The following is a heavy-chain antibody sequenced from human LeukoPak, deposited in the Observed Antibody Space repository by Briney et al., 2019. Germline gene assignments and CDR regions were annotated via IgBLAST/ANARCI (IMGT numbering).Heavy chain of an antibody. CDR2: INRDGSST. CDR3: ARVGDYVWGSPSTYYYYMDV. J-gene: IGHJ6*03. D-gene: IGHD3-16*01. CDR1: GIIFSNYW. Sequence: GGSLRLSCAASGIIFSNYWMHWVRQAPGKGLVWVSRINRDGSSTSYADSVKGRFTISRDNAKNTLYLQMNSLRAEDTAVYYCARVGDYVWGSPSTYYYYMDVWGKGTTVTVSS. V-gene: IGHV3-74*01.